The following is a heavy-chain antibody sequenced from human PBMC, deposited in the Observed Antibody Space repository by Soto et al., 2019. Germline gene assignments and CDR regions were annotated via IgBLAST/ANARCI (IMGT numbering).Heavy chain of an antibody. D-gene: IGHD2-15*01. CDR2: ISYDGSNK. CDR3: ARDRQRALVVVAATGGFDS. J-gene: IGHJ4*02. CDR1: EFTFSHYS. V-gene: IGHV3-30-3*01. Sequence: GGSLRLSCAASEFTFSHYSMHWVRQAPDLGLEWVAFISYDGSNKYYADSVKGRFTISRDNANNTLFLQMSSLRVEDTGVYYCARDRQRALVVVAATGGFDSGGQGTLVTVSS.